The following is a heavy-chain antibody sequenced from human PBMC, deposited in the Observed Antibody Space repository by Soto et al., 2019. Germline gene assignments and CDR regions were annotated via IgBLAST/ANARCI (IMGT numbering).Heavy chain of an antibody. D-gene: IGHD4-17*01. V-gene: IGHV3-11*04. CDR1: GFTCRDYS. CDR2: ISSSGSTI. J-gene: IGHJ6*02. CDR3: ARLDYESYYYYYGMDV. Sequence: PGGSLKLSCAASGFTCRDYSMTWIRQAPEKGLEWVSYISSSGSTIYYTDSVKGRFTISRDNSKNTLYLQMNSLRAEDTAVYYCARLDYESYYYYYGMDVWGQGTTVTVSS.